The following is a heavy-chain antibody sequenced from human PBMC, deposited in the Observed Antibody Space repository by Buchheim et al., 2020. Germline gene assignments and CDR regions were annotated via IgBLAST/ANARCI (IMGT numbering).Heavy chain of an antibody. CDR3: ARTSSFDY. Sequence: QVQLVQSGAEVKKPGASVKVSCKASGFTLTGYYMHWVRQAPGQGLEWMGWINPDSGGTNYAQKSQGRVTMTRDTSIKPAYMELSSLTSDDSAVYYCARTSSFDYWGQGTL. CDR2: INPDSGGT. J-gene: IGHJ4*02. V-gene: IGHV1-2*02. CDR1: GFTLTGYY.